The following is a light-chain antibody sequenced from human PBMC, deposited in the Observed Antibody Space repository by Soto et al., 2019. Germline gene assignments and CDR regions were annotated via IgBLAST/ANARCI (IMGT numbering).Light chain of an antibody. J-gene: IGKJ2*01. Sequence: EIVLTQSPGTLSLSPGERATLSCRASQSVSSSYLAWYQQKPGQAPRLLIYGASSRATGIPDRFSGSGSGTDFTLSISRLEPEDFAVYYCQQYGSSPPYTFVHGIKLE. V-gene: IGKV3-20*01. CDR2: GAS. CDR1: QSVSSSY. CDR3: QQYGSSPPYT.